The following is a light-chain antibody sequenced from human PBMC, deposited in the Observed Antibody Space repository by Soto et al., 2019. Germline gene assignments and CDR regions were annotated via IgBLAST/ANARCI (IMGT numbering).Light chain of an antibody. CDR1: SSDVGSYNL. J-gene: IGLJ2*01. Sequence: QSVLTQPASVSGSPGQSITISCTGTSSDVGSYNLVSWYQQHPGEAPKLMIYEVSKRPSGVSNRFSGSKSGNTASLTISGLQAEDESEYYCCSHASNNFYVVFGGGTKLTVL. V-gene: IGLV2-23*02. CDR2: EVS. CDR3: CSHASNNFYVV.